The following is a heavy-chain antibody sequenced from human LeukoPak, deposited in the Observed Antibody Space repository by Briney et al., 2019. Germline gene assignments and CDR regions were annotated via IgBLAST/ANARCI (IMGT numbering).Heavy chain of an antibody. V-gene: IGHV1-18*01. CDR2: ISAYNGNT. CDR3: ARVGAIVVVPAATQEDY. D-gene: IGHD2-2*01. CDR1: GYIFTSYG. J-gene: IGHJ4*02. Sequence: ASVKVSCKASGYIFTSYGISWVRQAPGQGVEWMGWISAYNGNTNYAQKLQGRVIMTTDTSTSTAYMELRSLRSDDTAVYYCARVGAIVVVPAATQEDYWGQGTLVAVSS.